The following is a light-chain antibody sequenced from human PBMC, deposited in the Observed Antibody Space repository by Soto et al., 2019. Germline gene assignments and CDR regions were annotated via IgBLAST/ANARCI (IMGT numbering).Light chain of an antibody. V-gene: IGKV3-20*01. Sequence: EIVLTQSPGTLSLSPGERATLSCRASQSVSSSYSAWFQQKPGQAPRLLMYGASSRATGIPDRFSGSGSGTDFTLTISRLEPEDFAVYYCQQYGSSPRTFGQGTKVEIK. J-gene: IGKJ1*01. CDR3: QQYGSSPRT. CDR1: QSVSSSY. CDR2: GAS.